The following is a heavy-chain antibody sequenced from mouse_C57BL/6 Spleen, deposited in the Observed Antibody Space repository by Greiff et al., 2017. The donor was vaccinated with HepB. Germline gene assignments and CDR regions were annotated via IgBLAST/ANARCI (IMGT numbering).Heavy chain of an antibody. Sequence: QVQLKESGAELVRPGASVKLSCKASGYTFTDYYINWVKQRPGQGLEWIARIYPGSGNTYYNEKFKGKATLTAEKSSSTAYMQLSSLTSEDSAVYFCARGGMPTWFAYWGQGTLVTVSA. CDR2: IYPGSGNT. D-gene: IGHD6-5*01. J-gene: IGHJ3*01. CDR3: ARGGMPTWFAY. CDR1: GYTFTDYY. V-gene: IGHV1-76*01.